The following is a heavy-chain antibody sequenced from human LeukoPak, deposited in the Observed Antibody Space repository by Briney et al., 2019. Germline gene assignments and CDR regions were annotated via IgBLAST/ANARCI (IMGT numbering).Heavy chain of an antibody. CDR3: ARGGYYDSSGHYQSAFDI. J-gene: IGHJ3*02. Sequence: ASVKVSCEASGYIFTGYDINWVQQATGQGLEWMGWMNPKSGNTGYAQKFQGRVTMTGNTSVSTVYVELSSLRSEDSAVYYCARGGYYDSSGHYQSAFDIWGQGTMVTVSS. CDR1: GYIFTGYD. CDR2: MNPKSGNT. D-gene: IGHD3-22*01. V-gene: IGHV1-8*01.